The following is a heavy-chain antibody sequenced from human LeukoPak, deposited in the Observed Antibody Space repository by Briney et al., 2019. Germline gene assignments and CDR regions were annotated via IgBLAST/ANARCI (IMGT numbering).Heavy chain of an antibody. CDR1: GGSVSSGDYY. CDR3: ARGYSSSGEFDS. J-gene: IGHJ4*02. Sequence: SKTLSLTCTVSGGSVSSGDYYWSWIRQPPGKGLEWIGYISYSRNSYNNPSLKSRVTISIDTSKNQFSLKVTSVTAADTAVYYCARGYSSSGEFDSWGQGTLVTASS. CDR2: ISYSRNS. V-gene: IGHV4-30-4*01. D-gene: IGHD6-13*01.